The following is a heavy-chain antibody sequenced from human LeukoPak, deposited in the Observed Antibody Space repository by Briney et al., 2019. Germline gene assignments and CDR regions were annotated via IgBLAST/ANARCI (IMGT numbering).Heavy chain of an antibody. J-gene: IGHJ4*02. D-gene: IGHD3-22*01. CDR2: ISGSGGST. CDR1: GFTFSSYA. CDR3: AKDGRYYYDSSGYGQYYFDY. V-gene: IGHV3-23*01. Sequence: GGSLRLSCAASGFTFSSYAMSWVRQAPGKGLEWVSAISGSGGSTYYADSVKGRFTISGDNSKNTLYLQMNSLRAEDTAVYYCAKDGRYYYDSSGYGQYYFDYWGQGTLVTVSS.